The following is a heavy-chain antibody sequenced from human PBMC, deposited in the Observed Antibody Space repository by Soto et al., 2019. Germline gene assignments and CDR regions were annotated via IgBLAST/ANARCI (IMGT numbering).Heavy chain of an antibody. CDR3: ARGYSSGREARYYGMDV. J-gene: IGHJ6*02. V-gene: IGHV6-1*01. CDR2: TYYRSKWYN. CDR1: GDSVSSNSAA. D-gene: IGHD6-19*01. Sequence: SQTLSLTCAISGDSVSSNSAAWNWIRQSPSRGLEWLGRTYYRSKWYNDYAVSVKSRITINPDTSKNQFSLQLNSVTPEDTAVYYCARGYSSGREARYYGMDVWGQGTTVTVSS.